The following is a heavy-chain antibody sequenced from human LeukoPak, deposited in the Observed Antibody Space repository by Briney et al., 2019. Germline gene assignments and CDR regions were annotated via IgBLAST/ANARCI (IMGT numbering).Heavy chain of an antibody. CDR1: GFTFSSYA. Sequence: PGGSLRLSCAASGFTFSSYAMSWVRQAPGKGLEWVSSISGSGGSTYYADSVKGRFTISRDNSKNTLYLQMNSLRAEDTAVYYCARDRALSLGGWLWGGYYSDYWGQGTLVTVSS. D-gene: IGHD3-9*01. J-gene: IGHJ4*02. V-gene: IGHV3-23*01. CDR2: ISGSGGST. CDR3: ARDRALSLGGWLWGGYYSDY.